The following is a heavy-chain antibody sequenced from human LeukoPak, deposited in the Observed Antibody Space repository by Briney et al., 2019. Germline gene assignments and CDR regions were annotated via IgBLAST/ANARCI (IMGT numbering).Heavy chain of an antibody. Sequence: KPPETLSLTCAVYGGSFSGYYWSWIRQPPGKGLEWIGEINHSGSTNYNPSLKSRVTISVDTSRNQFSLKLSSVTAADTAVYYCARWWGFDPWGQGTLVTVSS. V-gene: IGHV4-34*01. D-gene: IGHD2-15*01. CDR3: ARWWGFDP. CDR1: GGSFSGYY. CDR2: INHSGST. J-gene: IGHJ5*02.